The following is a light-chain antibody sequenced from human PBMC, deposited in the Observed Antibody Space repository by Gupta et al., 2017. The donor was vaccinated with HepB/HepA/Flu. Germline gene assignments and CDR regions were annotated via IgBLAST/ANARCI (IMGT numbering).Light chain of an antibody. V-gene: IGKV3-20*01. Sequence: IVLTQSPGTLSLSPGERATLSCRASQSVNRNSLGWYKQKPGQAPRLVMYDASIRAAGIPERFSGSGSGTXFTLTIXRLEPEDFAVYYCQQYGSPPLTFGXGTKVEIK. CDR1: QSVNRNS. J-gene: IGKJ4*01. CDR2: DAS. CDR3: QQYGSPPLT.